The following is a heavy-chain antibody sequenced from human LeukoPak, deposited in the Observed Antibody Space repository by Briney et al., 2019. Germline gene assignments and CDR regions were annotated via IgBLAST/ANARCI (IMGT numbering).Heavy chain of an antibody. CDR1: GFTFSDHH. V-gene: IGHV3-72*01. J-gene: IGHJ4*02. Sequence: GSLRLSCAASGFTFSDHHMDWVRQAPGEGLEWVARIRNKANRYTTEYAASVKGRFTISRDDSENSLCLQMDSLKTEDTAVYYCARSPLGIAPFDYWGQGTLVTVSS. CDR2: IRNKANRYTT. CDR3: ARSPLGIAPFDY. D-gene: IGHD7-27*01.